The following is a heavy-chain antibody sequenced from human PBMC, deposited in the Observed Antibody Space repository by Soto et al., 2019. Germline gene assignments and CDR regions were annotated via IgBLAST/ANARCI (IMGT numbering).Heavy chain of an antibody. CDR1: GFTFSSYA. CDR2: ISGSGDST. J-gene: IGHJ4*02. Sequence: EVQLLESGGGLVQPGGSLRLSCAASGFTFSSYAMSWVRQAPGKGLEWVSVISGSGDSTYYADSVKGRFTISRDNSKNPLYLQMSSLRADDTAVYYCAKRGSGSQFDYWGQGTLVTVSS. CDR3: AKRGSGSQFDY. D-gene: IGHD1-26*01. V-gene: IGHV3-23*01.